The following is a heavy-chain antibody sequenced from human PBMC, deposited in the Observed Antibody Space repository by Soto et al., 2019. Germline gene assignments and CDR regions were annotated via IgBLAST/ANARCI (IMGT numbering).Heavy chain of an antibody. CDR2: ISSSSSYI. J-gene: IGHJ6*02. Sequence: KTGGSLRLSCAASGFTFSSYSMNWVRQAPGKGLEWVSSISSSSSYIYYADSVKGRFTISRDNAKNSLYLQMNSLRAEDTAVYYCARDRGSYGSRYYYYGMDVWGQGTTVTVSS. D-gene: IGHD5-18*01. CDR3: ARDRGSYGSRYYYYGMDV. V-gene: IGHV3-21*01. CDR1: GFTFSSYS.